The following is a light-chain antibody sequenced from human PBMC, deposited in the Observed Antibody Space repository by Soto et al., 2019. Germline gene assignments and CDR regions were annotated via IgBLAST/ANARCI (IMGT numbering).Light chain of an antibody. CDR3: HQANSFPLS. CDR1: QGISSW. Sequence: DIHMTQAPSSVSASVGDRVTITCRASQGISSWLAWYQQKPGNAPKLLIYTVSSLQSGVPSRFSGNGSGTDFTLTICSLQPVDFATYYCHQANSFPLSVRGAIKMEIK. CDR2: TVS. V-gene: IGKV1-12*01. J-gene: IGKJ4*01.